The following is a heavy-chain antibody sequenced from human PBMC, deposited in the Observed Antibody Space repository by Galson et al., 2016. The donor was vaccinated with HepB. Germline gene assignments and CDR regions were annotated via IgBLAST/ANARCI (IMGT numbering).Heavy chain of an antibody. CDR1: GFTLGNYW. CDR2: IKKDGSEI. J-gene: IGHJ6*04. Sequence: SLRLSCAASGFTLGNYWMNWARQAPGKGLEWLANIKKDGSEINYVDSVKGRFTISRDNAKNSLYLQMNSLTADDTAIYYCVQGSTAPAVWGKGTTVTVST. CDR3: VQGSTAPAV. V-gene: IGHV3-7*05. D-gene: IGHD2-2*01.